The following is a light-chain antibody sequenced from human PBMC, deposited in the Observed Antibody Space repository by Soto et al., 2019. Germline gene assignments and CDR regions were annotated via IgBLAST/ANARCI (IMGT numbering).Light chain of an antibody. CDR3: QQRSNWPLT. J-gene: IGKJ4*01. CDR1: QSVDRY. V-gene: IGKV3-11*01. CDR2: DVS. Sequence: EIVLTQSPATLSLSPGERATLSCRASQSVDRYLAWFQQKPGQAPRLLIYDVSNRATGIPARFSGSGSGTDFTLTISSLEPEDFAVYYCQQRSNWPLTFGGGTKVDIK.